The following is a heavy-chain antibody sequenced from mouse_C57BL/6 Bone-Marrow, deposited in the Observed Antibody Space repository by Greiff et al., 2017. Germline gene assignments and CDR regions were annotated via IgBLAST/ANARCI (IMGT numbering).Heavy chain of an antibody. CDR3: ARTGISSSYWYFDV. D-gene: IGHD2-12*01. Sequence: VQLQQSGPELVKPGASVKISCKASGYTFTDYYMNWVKQSHGKSLEWIGDINPNNGGTSYNQKFKGKATLTVDKSSSTAYMEIRSLTSEDSAVYYCARTGISSSYWYFDVWGTGTTVTVSS. V-gene: IGHV1-26*01. CDR2: INPNNGGT. CDR1: GYTFTDYY. J-gene: IGHJ1*03.